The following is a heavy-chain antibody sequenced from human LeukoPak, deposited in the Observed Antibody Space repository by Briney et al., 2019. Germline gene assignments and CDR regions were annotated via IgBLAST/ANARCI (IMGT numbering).Heavy chain of an antibody. CDR1: GFTLSSYS. CDR3: ATHSPEWRYSGYYNFYYMDV. D-gene: IGHD5-12*01. J-gene: IGHJ6*03. Sequence: GGSLRLSCAASGFTLSSYSMNWVRQAPGKGLEWVSSISSSSSYIYYADSVKGRFTISRDNAKNSLYLQMNSLRSEDTAVYFCATHSPEWRYSGYYNFYYMDVWGKGTTVTVSS. CDR2: ISSSSSYI. V-gene: IGHV3-21*04.